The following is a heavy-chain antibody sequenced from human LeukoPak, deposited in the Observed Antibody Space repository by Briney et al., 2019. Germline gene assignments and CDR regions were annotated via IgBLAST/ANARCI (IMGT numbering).Heavy chain of an antibody. CDR2: ISAYNGNT. J-gene: IGHJ4*02. Sequence: GASVKVSCKASGYTFTSYGISWVRQAPGQGLEWMGWISAYNGNTNYAQKLQGRVTMTTDTSTSTAYMELRSLRPDDTAVYYCARVLYYGSGTPLLSQDYWGQGTLVTVSS. CDR1: GYTFTSYG. D-gene: IGHD3-10*01. V-gene: IGHV1-18*01. CDR3: ARVLYYGSGTPLLSQDY.